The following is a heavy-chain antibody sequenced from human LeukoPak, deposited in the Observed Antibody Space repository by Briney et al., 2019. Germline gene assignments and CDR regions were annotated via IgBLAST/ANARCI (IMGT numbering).Heavy chain of an antibody. D-gene: IGHD3-22*01. CDR1: GGTFSSYA. CDR2: IIPFFGTA. CDR3: AQRSISMMGVVIDAGWEDYYYGLDV. Sequence: GASVKVSCKAFGGTFSSYAISWVRQAPGQGLEWMGGIIPFFGTANYAQKFQGRVTITADESTRTVYMELSSLRSEDTDVYYCAQRSISMMGVVIDAGWEDYYYGLDVWGQGTMVTVSS. J-gene: IGHJ6*02. V-gene: IGHV1-69*13.